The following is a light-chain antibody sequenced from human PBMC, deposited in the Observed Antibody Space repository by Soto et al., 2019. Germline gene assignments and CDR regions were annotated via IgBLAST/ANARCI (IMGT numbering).Light chain of an antibody. CDR2: EIN. Sequence: QCVLTQPLSALGSRGQSLTIACTGTSSDVGAYDYVSWYQQHPGKAPKLMIYEINERPSGVPDRFSGSKSGNTASLTVSGLQAEDEADYYCSSFAGSNNFPYVFGTGTKVTVL. V-gene: IGLV2-8*01. CDR3: SSFAGSNNFPYV. J-gene: IGLJ1*01. CDR1: SSDVGAYDY.